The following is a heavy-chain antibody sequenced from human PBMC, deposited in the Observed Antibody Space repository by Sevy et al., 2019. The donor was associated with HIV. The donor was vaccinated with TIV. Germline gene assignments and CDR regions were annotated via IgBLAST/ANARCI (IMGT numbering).Heavy chain of an antibody. Sequence: SETLSLTCTVSGDSISSGSYYWTWIRQPAGKGLEWIGHISSSGITNYNPSLKSRVTMSVDTSRNEFSLHLSSVTAADTSFYFCARGGGLLYFGEFLVDFDFWGQGTPVTVSS. CDR3: ARGGGLLYFGEFLVDFDF. D-gene: IGHD3-10*01. CDR2: ISSSGIT. CDR1: GDSISSGSYY. J-gene: IGHJ4*02. V-gene: IGHV4-61*09.